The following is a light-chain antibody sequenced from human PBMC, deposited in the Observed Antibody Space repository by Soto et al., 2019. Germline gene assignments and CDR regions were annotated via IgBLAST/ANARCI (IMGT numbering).Light chain of an antibody. V-gene: IGLV1-44*01. Sequence: QPVLTQPPSASGTPGQRVTISCSGSSSNIGSNTVHWYQQLPGTAPKLLIYSTNQRPSGVPDRFSGSKSGTSASLAISGLQSEDEADYYCAAWDDSLNGPVFGGGTKVTVL. CDR3: AAWDDSLNGPV. J-gene: IGLJ2*01. CDR1: SSNIGSNT. CDR2: STN.